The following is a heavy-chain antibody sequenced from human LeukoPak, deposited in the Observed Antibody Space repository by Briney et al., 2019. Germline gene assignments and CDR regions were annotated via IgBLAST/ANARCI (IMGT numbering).Heavy chain of an antibody. J-gene: IGHJ3*02. Sequence: PGGSLRLSCAVSGFTFSNYAMSWVRQAPGKGLEWVSGISGSGGSTFCADSVKGRFTISRDNSKNTLYLQMNSLRVGDTAVYYCARTYSSSWYDAFDIWGQGTTVTVSS. CDR1: GFTFSNYA. CDR3: ARTYSSSWYDAFDI. V-gene: IGHV3-23*01. D-gene: IGHD6-13*01. CDR2: ISGSGGST.